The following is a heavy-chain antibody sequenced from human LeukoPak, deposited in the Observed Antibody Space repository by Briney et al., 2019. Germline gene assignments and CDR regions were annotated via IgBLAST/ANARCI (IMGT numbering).Heavy chain of an antibody. J-gene: IGHJ4*02. CDR2: INTNGSPT. V-gene: IGHV3-74*01. CDR3: AKDGIFFHYYDSSGYSHLDS. D-gene: IGHD3-22*01. Sequence: PGGSLRLSCAASGFTFSSYWMHWVRQAPGKGLVWVSRINTNGSPTQYADSVKGRFTISRDNAKNTLYLQMNSLRAEDTAVYYCAKDGIFFHYYDSSGYSHLDSWGQGTLVTVSS. CDR1: GFTFSSYW.